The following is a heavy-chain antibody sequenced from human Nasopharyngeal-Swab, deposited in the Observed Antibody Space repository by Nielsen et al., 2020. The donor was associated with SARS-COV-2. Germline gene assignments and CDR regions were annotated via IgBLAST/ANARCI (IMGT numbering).Heavy chain of an antibody. CDR3: ARGGEYSYGFHTRRSYYMDV. CDR2: INPSGGST. CDR1: GYTFTSYY. Sequence: ASVKVSCKESGYTFTSYYMHWVRQAPGQGLEWMGIINPSGGSTSYAQKFQGRVTMTRDTSTSTVYMELSSLRSEDTAVYYCARGGEYSYGFHTRRSYYMDVWGKGTTVTVSS. J-gene: IGHJ6*03. V-gene: IGHV1-46*01. D-gene: IGHD5-18*01.